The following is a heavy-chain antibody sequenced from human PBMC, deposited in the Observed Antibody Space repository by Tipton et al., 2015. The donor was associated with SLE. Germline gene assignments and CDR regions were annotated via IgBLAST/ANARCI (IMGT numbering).Heavy chain of an antibody. J-gene: IGHJ3*02. D-gene: IGHD6-6*01. CDR2: IYHSGST. Sequence: TLSLTCAVSGGSISSSNWWSWVRQPPGRGLEWIGEIYHSGSTNYNPSLKSRVTISVDKSKNQFSLKLSSVTAADTAVYYCARARIVARRGDDAFDIWGQGTMVTVSS. V-gene: IGHV4-4*02. CDR3: ARARIVARRGDDAFDI. CDR1: GGSISSSNW.